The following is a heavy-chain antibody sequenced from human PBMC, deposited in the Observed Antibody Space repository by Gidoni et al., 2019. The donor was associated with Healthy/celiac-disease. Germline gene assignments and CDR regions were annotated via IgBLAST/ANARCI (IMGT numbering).Heavy chain of an antibody. Sequence: QLQLQESGPGLVKPSETLSLTCTVSGGSISSSSYYWGWIRQPPGKGLEWIGSIYYSGRTYYNPALKSRVTISVDTSKNQFSLKLSSVTAADTAVYYCARHSVWFVVAGYFDYWGQGTLVTVSS. CDR1: GGSISSSSYY. CDR2: IYYSGRT. CDR3: ARHSVWFVVAGYFDY. D-gene: IGHD3-10*01. J-gene: IGHJ4*02. V-gene: IGHV4-39*01.